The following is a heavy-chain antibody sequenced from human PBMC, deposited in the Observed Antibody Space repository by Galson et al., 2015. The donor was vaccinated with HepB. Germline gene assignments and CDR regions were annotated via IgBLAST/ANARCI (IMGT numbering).Heavy chain of an antibody. CDR3: ATSYYYDSSGYKGAIDY. V-gene: IGHV5-51*01. CDR2: IYPGDSVT. Sequence: QSGAEVKKPGESLKISCKGSGYSFSSYWIGWVRQMPGKGLEWVGIIYPGDSVTRYSPSFQGHVTISADKSISTAYLQWSSLKASDTAMYYCATSYYYDSSGYKGAIDYCGQGTLVTVSP. J-gene: IGHJ4*02. CDR1: GYSFSSYW. D-gene: IGHD3-22*01.